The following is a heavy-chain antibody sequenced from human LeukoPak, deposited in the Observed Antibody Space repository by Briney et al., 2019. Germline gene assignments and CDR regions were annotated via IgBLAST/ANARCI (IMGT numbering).Heavy chain of an antibody. D-gene: IGHD5-24*01. J-gene: IGHJ4*02. Sequence: GVSVKVSCKAPGYTFTSDGISWVRQAPGQGLEWMGRIIPIFGTANYAQKFQGRVTITTDESTSTAYMELSSLRSEDTAVYYCARELEMATIGIDYWGQGTLVTVSS. V-gene: IGHV1-69*05. CDR3: ARELEMATIGIDY. CDR1: GYTFTSDG. CDR2: IIPIFGTA.